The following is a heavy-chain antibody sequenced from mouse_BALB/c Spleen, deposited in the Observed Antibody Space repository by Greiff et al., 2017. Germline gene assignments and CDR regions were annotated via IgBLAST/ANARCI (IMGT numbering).Heavy chain of an antibody. J-gene: IGHJ3*01. CDR3: ARDSATWFAY. CDR2: IWAGGST. CDR1: GFSLTSYG. V-gene: IGHV2-9*02. Sequence: VKLQESGPGLVAPSQSLSITCTVSGFSLTSYGVHWVRQPPGKGLEWLGVIWAGGSTNYNSALMSRLSISKDNSKSQVFLKMNSLQTDDTAMYYCARDSATWFAYWGQGTLVTVSA. D-gene: IGHD1-2*01.